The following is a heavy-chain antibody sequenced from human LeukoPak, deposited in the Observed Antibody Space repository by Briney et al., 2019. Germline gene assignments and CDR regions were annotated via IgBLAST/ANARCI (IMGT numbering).Heavy chain of an antibody. V-gene: IGHV1-2*07. CDR3: ARVHYDILSGYYFFDY. J-gene: IGHJ4*02. CDR1: GYTFTGYY. D-gene: IGHD3-9*01. CDR2: INPNSGGT. Sequence: GASVTVSYTASGYTFTGYYMHWVGQAPGQGREWMGWINPNSGGTNYEHKFQGRVTMTRDTSISTAYMELSMLSSDDTAVYYCARVHYDILSGYYFFDYWGQGTLVTVSS.